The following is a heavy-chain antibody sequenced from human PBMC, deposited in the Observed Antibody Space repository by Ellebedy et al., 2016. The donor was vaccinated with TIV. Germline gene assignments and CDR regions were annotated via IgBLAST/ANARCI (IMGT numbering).Heavy chain of an antibody. D-gene: IGHD5-24*01. V-gene: IGHV1-24*01. CDR3: ATRGDAYSQPFYFNH. CDR2: FDPEDGET. J-gene: IGHJ4*02. CDR1: GYTLIKLS. Sequence: ASVKVSXXVSGYTLIKLSMHWVRQAPGKGLEWMGGFDPEDGETIYAQKFQGRVTMTEDTSTDTAYMDLSSLRSEDTAVYYCATRGDAYSQPFYFNHWGQGTLVTVSS.